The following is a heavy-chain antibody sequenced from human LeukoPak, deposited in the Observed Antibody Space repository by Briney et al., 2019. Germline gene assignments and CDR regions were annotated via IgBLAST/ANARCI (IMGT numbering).Heavy chain of an antibody. J-gene: IGHJ4*02. Sequence: GGSPRLSCAASGFSFTSYWMHWVRQPPGKGLRWVARVDHGGSGTAYADAVTGRFTISRDNAKNTVYLQMNSLILEDTAVYYCVTDLGWGQGTLVSVSS. CDR2: VDHGGSGT. CDR3: VTDLG. V-gene: IGHV3-74*01. CDR1: GFSFTSYW.